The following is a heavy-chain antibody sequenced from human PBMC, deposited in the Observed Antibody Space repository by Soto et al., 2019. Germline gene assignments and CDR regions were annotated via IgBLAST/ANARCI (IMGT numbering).Heavy chain of an antibody. CDR2: IYYSGST. J-gene: IGHJ6*02. D-gene: IGHD3-10*01. CDR1: GGSISSSSYY. Sequence: QLQLQESGPGLVKPSETLSLTCTVSGGSISSSSYYWGWIRQPPGKGLEWIGSIYYSGSTYYNPSLKSRVTLSVDTSKNQFSLQLSSVTAADTAVYSCARSWFGVSDDYYGMDVWGQGTTVTVSS. CDR3: ARSWFGVSDDYYGMDV. V-gene: IGHV4-39*01.